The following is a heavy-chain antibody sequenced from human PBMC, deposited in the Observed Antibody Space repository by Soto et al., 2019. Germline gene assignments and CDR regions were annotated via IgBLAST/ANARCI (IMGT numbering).Heavy chain of an antibody. V-gene: IGHV1-18*04. D-gene: IGHD3-3*01. CDR1: GYTFTSYG. CDR2: ISAYNGNT. J-gene: IGHJ5*02. Sequence: ASVKVSCKVSGYTFTSYGISWVRQAPGQGLEWMGWISAYNGNTNYAQKLQGRVTMTTDTSTSTAYMELRSLRSDDTAVYYCARDLHVIFGVVPLSTGFDPWGQGTLATVSP. CDR3: ARDLHVIFGVVPLSTGFDP.